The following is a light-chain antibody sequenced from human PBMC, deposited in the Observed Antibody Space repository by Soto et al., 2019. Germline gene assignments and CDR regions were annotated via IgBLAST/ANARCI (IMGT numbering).Light chain of an antibody. J-gene: IGKJ1*01. CDR3: QQYNTHSGT. V-gene: IGKV1-5*01. CDR2: DAS. CDR1: QTINAW. Sequence: DIQMTQSPSTLSASLGDRVTITCRASQTINAWLAWYQHKPGKAPEPLIYDASTLESGVPARFSGSRSGTEFNLTISSLQPDDVGTYYCQQYNTHSGTFGQGTKVE.